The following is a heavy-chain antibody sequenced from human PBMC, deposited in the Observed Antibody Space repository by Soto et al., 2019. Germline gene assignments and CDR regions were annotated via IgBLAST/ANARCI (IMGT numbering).Heavy chain of an antibody. Sequence: QVQLQESGPGLVKPSETLSLTCTVSGGSISSYYWSWIRQPPGKGLEWIGYIYYSGSTNYNPSLKSRVTISVDTSKNQFSLKLSYVTAADTAVYYCARHSDPGGWFDPWGQGTLVTVSS. J-gene: IGHJ5*02. CDR2: IYYSGST. CDR1: GGSISSYY. V-gene: IGHV4-59*08. D-gene: IGHD3-10*01. CDR3: ARHSDPGGWFDP.